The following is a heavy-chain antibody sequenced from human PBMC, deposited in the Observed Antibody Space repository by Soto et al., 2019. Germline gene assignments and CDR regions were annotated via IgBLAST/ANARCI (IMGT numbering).Heavy chain of an antibody. CDR3: ARAVVSYGDAFDI. Sequence: ASVKVSCKASGYTFTGYYMHWVRQAPGQGLEWMGWINPNSGGTNYAQKFRGWVTMTRDTSISTVYMELSRLRSDDTAVYCCARAVVSYGDAFDIWGQGTMVTVSS. CDR1: GYTFTGYY. CDR2: INPNSGGT. J-gene: IGHJ3*02. D-gene: IGHD5-18*01. V-gene: IGHV1-2*04.